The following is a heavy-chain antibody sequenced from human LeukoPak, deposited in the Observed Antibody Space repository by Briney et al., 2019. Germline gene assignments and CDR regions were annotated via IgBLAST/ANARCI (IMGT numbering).Heavy chain of an antibody. CDR2: IKPDGSDK. CDR3: ARGGHRQKEF. J-gene: IGHJ4*02. V-gene: IGHV3-7*01. D-gene: IGHD3-10*01. CDR1: GFTLSSYW. Sequence: PGGSLRLSCAASGFTLSSYWMTWVRQSPGKGLEWVALIKPDGSDKYYVDSVKGRFTISRDNAKNSLYLQMSSLRAEDMAVYYCARGGHRQKEFWGQGTLVTVSS.